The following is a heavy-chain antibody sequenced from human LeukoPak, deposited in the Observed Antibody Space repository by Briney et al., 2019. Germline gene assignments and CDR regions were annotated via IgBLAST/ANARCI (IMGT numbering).Heavy chain of an antibody. Sequence: GGSLRLSCADSGSTFSGSAIHWVRQAPGNGLEWFGQIGSGAKSYATAYAASVKGRFTISRDDSKNTAYLQMNSLQTEDTAVYYCTREKEAYNFGLAYYYYYMDVWGKGTTVTVSS. J-gene: IGHJ6*03. D-gene: IGHD5-18*01. V-gene: IGHV3-73*01. CDR1: GSTFSGSA. CDR2: IGSGAKSYAT. CDR3: TREKEAYNFGLAYYYYYMDV.